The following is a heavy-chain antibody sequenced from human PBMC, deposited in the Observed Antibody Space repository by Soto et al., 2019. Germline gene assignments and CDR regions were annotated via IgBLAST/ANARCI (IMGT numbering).Heavy chain of an antibody. Sequence: PWPTLSLPCAISGDSVSGNSAAWDWIRQSPSRGVEWLGRTYYRSRWYNDYAVSVKSLITVTPATSKNQFPLHLNSVTPEDTAVYYCPREFPYYESSDSYFDYWGQGALVTVSS. CDR3: PREFPYYESSDSYFDY. CDR1: GDSVSGNSAA. D-gene: IGHD3-16*01. V-gene: IGHV6-1*01. J-gene: IGHJ4*02. CDR2: TYYRSRWYN.